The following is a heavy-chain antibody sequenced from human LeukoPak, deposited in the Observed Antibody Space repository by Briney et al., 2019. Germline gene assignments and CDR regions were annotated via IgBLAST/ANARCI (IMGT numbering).Heavy chain of an antibody. Sequence: PSETLSLTCTVSGGSISSYYWSWIRQPPGKGLEWIGYIYYSGSTNYTPSLKSRVTISVDTSKNQFPLKLSSVTAADTAVYYCARRGKAVAGYNWFDPWGQGTLVTVSS. CDR2: IYYSGST. CDR1: GGSISSYY. V-gene: IGHV4-59*08. J-gene: IGHJ5*02. D-gene: IGHD6-19*01. CDR3: ARRGKAVAGYNWFDP.